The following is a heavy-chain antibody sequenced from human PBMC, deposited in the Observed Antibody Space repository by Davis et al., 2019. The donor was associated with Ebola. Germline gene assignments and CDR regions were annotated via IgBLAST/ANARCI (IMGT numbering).Heavy chain of an antibody. Sequence: MPSETLSLTCAVYGGSFSGYYWSWIRQPPRKGLEWIGSIYYSGITYYNPSLKSRVTISVDTSKNQFSLKLSSVTAADTAVYYCARDSQGTHDAFDIWGQGTMVTVSS. J-gene: IGHJ3*02. CDR1: GGSFSGYY. V-gene: IGHV4-34*01. CDR3: ARDSQGTHDAFDI. CDR2: IYYSGIT. D-gene: IGHD1-7*01.